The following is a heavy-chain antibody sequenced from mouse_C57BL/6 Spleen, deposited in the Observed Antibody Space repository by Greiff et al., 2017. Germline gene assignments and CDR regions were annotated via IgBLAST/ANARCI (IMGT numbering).Heavy chain of an antibody. CDR2: IRSKSNNYAT. CDR3: VGNYYNSSFHWYFDV. D-gene: IGHD1-1*01. V-gene: IGHV10-1*01. Sequence: EVQLQQSGGGLVQPKGSLKLSCAASGFSFNTYAMNWVRQAPGQGLEWVARIRSKSNNYATYYADSVKDRFTISRDDSETMLYLQMNNLKTEDTAKYCCVGNYYNSSFHWYFDVWGTGTTVTVSS. CDR1: GFSFNTYA. J-gene: IGHJ1*03.